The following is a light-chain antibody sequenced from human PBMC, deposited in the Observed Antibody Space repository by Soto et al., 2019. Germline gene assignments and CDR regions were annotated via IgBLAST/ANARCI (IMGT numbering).Light chain of an antibody. J-gene: IGLJ1*01. CDR2: EVV. CDR1: KNDIGVYDF. Sequence: SVLTQPPSASWSPGQSVTISCTGTKNDIGVYDFVSWYQHHPGKAPRLIIYEVVQRPSGVPDRFSGSKSGNTASPTVSGLQAADEADYFCKSYAGSNTYVFGSGT. V-gene: IGLV2-8*01. CDR3: KSYAGSNTYV.